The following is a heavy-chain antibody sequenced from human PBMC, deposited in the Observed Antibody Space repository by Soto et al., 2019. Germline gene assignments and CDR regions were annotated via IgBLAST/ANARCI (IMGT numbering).Heavy chain of an antibody. J-gene: IGHJ6*02. CDR3: ARPHCTATRCYLYLYGFDV. D-gene: IGHD2-8*02. V-gene: IGHV3-30*04. CDR2: ISSDGSHQ. Sequence: QVQLVESGGGVVQPERSLRLSCAAAGSTFTNYAVHWVRQAPGKGLEWVAVISSDGSHQYYAESVRGRFTISRDNFKNTVSLQMNSLRPEDTAVYSCARPHCTATRCYLYLYGFDVWGQGTTVTVSS. CDR1: GSTFTNYA.